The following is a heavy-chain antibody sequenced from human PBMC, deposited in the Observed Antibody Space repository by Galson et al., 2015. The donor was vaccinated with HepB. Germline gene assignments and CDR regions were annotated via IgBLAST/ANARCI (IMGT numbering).Heavy chain of an antibody. CDR3: GRRMTTVTTSASDI. J-gene: IGHJ3*02. D-gene: IGHD4-17*01. V-gene: IGHV3-23*01. CDR2: ISGSGTTT. Sequence: SLRLSCAASGFTFSNYAMTWVRQAPGKGLDWVSTISGSGTTTFYADSVKGRFTISRDKSKNTVYLQMNSLRAEDTALYHCGRRMTTVTTSASDIWGQGTMVTVSS. CDR1: GFTFSNYA.